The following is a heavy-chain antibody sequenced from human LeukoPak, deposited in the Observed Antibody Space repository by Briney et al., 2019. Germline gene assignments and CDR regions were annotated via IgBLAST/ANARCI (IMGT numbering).Heavy chain of an antibody. Sequence: SETLSLTCAVYGVSFSGYYWSWIRQPPGKGLEWIGEINHSGSTNYNPSLKSRVTISVDTSKNQFSLKLSSVTAADTAVYYCARGSYGSGSTEIRFDPWGQGTLVTVSS. V-gene: IGHV4-34*01. D-gene: IGHD3-10*01. CDR3: ARGSYGSGSTEIRFDP. CDR1: GVSFSGYY. CDR2: INHSGST. J-gene: IGHJ5*02.